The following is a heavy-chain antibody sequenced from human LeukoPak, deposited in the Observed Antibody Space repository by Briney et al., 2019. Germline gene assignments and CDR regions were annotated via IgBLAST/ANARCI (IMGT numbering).Heavy chain of an antibody. D-gene: IGHD6-19*01. CDR1: GYSFTSYW. Sequence: GESLKISCKGSGYSFTSYWIGWVRQMPGKGLEWMGIIYPGDSDTRYSPSFQGQVTISADKSISTAYLQWSSLKASDTAMYYCARQGGPHSSGLNWFGPWGQGTLVTVSS. CDR2: IYPGDSDT. V-gene: IGHV5-51*01. CDR3: ARQGGPHSSGLNWFGP. J-gene: IGHJ5*02.